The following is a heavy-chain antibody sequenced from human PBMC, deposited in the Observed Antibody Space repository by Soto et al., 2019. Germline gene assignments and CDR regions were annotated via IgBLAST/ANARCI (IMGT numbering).Heavy chain of an antibody. CDR1: GASLSSISYY. CDR2: IFFTGNI. J-gene: IGHJ5*02. CDR3: ASRHCSGGSCYNPGFDP. D-gene: IGHD2-15*01. V-gene: IGHV4-39*01. Sequence: SETLSLTCTVSGASLSSISYYWGWIRQPPGKGLEWVGSIFFTGNIYYNPSLKSRVTISVDTSRNQFSLMVNSVTAADTAVYYWASRHCSGGSCYNPGFDPWGQGALVTVS.